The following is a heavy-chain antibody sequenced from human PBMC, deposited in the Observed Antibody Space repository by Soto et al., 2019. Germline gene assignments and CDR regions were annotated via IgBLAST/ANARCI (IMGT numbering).Heavy chain of an antibody. D-gene: IGHD1-1*01. V-gene: IGHV1-18*01. CDR1: GYSFSTYG. CDR2: ISVHNDYT. CDR3: ARIEHNFGPHDC. Sequence: QVQLAQSGAEVKKPGASVTVSCKASGYSFSTYGISWVRQAPGQGLEWVGWISVHNDYTRYATEXXXXXXXXXXXXXXXXXXXXRSLTSEDSAVYFCARIEHNFGPHDCWGQGTLXTVTS. J-gene: IGHJ4*02.